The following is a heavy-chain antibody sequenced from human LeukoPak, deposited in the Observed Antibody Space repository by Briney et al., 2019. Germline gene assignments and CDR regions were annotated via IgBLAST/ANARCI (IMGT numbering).Heavy chain of an antibody. Sequence: PGGSLRLSCAASGFTFSDYYMSWIRQAPGKGLEWVSYISSSGSTIYYADSVKGRFTISRDNAKNSLYLQMNSLRAEDTAVYYCAREGLRYFDWLWYFDYWGQGTLVTVSS. CDR2: ISSSGSTI. J-gene: IGHJ4*02. V-gene: IGHV3-11*01. CDR3: AREGLRYFDWLWYFDY. D-gene: IGHD3-9*01. CDR1: GFTFSDYY.